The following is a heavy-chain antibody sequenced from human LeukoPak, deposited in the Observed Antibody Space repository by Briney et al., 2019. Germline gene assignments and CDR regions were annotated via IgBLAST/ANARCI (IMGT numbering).Heavy chain of an antibody. D-gene: IGHD3-10*01. Sequence: PGGSLRLSCAASGFTFDNYAMNWVRQAPGKGLEWVSGISGSDVNTYYGDSVKGRFTITRDISKNTLFLQMNSLRGEDTAMYYCAKDISFNYGFHAMDAWGQGTTVSVSS. CDR1: GFTFDNYA. J-gene: IGHJ6*02. CDR2: ISGSDVNT. V-gene: IGHV3-23*01. CDR3: AKDISFNYGFHAMDA.